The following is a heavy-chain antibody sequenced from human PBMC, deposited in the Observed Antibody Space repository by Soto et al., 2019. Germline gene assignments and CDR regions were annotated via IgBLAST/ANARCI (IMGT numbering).Heavy chain of an antibody. D-gene: IGHD2-2*01. Sequence: GASVKVSCKASGGTFSSYAISWVRQAPGQGLEWMGGIIPIFGTANYAQKFQGRVTITADESTSTAYMELSSLRSEDTAVYYCARTGSTRDCSSTSCYAFPRYYYYYGMDVRGQGTTVTVSS. CDR3: ARTGSTRDCSSTSCYAFPRYYYYYGMDV. CDR2: IIPIFGTA. V-gene: IGHV1-69*13. CDR1: GGTFSSYA. J-gene: IGHJ6*02.